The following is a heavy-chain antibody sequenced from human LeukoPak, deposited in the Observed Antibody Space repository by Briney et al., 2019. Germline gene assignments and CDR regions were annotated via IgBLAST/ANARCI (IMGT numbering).Heavy chain of an antibody. V-gene: IGHV3-74*01. CDR3: TLGRGVF. D-gene: IGHD1-26*01. J-gene: IGHJ4*02. Sequence: GGSLRLSCAASGFTFSSYWMPWVRQAPGKDLMWVSRINSDGSSTNYADSVKGRFTISRDNAKNTLYLQMNTLRAEDTAVYYCTLGRGVFWGQGTLVTVSS. CDR1: GFTFSSYW. CDR2: INSDGSST.